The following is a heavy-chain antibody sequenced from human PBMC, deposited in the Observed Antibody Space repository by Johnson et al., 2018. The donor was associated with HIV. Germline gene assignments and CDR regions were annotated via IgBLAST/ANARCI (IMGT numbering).Heavy chain of an antibody. J-gene: IGHJ3*02. V-gene: IGHV3-30*02. CDR2: IRYDGSNK. CDR3: QKHNVGNYGSRALDI. Sequence: QVQLVESGGGVVQSGGSLRLSCAASAFTFSRCGMHWVRQAPGKGLEWVSFIRYDGSNKYYADSVKGRFTISRDNSKNMLYLQMNSLRAEDTAVYYCQKHNVGNYGSRALDIWGQGTMVTVSS. D-gene: IGHD4-11*01. CDR1: AFTFSRCG.